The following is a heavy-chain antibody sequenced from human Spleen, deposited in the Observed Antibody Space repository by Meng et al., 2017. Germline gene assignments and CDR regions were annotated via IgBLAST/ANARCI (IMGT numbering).Heavy chain of an antibody. Sequence: QVQLRESGPGLVKPSGTLSLICAVSGDSISSSTWWSWVRQPPGKGLEWIGEINHSGSTNYNPSLESRATISVDTSQNNLSLKLSSVTAADSAVYYCARGPTTMAHDFDYWGQGTLVTVSS. CDR3: ARGPTTMAHDFDY. J-gene: IGHJ4*02. D-gene: IGHD4-11*01. CDR2: INHSGST. CDR1: GDSISSSTW. V-gene: IGHV4-4*02.